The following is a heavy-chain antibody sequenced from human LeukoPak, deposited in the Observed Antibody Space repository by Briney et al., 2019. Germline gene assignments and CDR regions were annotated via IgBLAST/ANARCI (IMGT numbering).Heavy chain of an antibody. J-gene: IGHJ4*02. CDR2: ISGLSTHI. Sequence: GGSLRLSCSASGFTFSDYDMNWVRQAPGKGLEWVSSISGLSTHIYYGDSVKGRFSISRDNAKNSVYLQMNSLGVEDTAIYCCGRAFPPLRTSSAGDLWGQGILVTVSS. CDR3: GRAFPPLRTSSAGDL. V-gene: IGHV3-69-1*02. D-gene: IGHD3-16*01. CDR1: GFTFSDYD.